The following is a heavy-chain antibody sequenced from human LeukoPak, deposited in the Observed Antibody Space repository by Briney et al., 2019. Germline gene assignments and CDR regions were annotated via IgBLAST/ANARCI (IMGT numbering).Heavy chain of an antibody. CDR1: GFTFSNYA. V-gene: IGHV3-23*01. J-gene: IGHJ4*02. CDR3: AKDSRGYYRPIDY. CDR2: IGGGGGSI. D-gene: IGHD3-22*01. Sequence: GGSLRLSCAGSGFTFSNYAMSWVRQAPGKGLEWVSGIGGGGGSIFYADSVKGRFTISRDNYMITLYLQMSSLRAEDTAVYYCAKDSRGYYRPIDYWGQGTLVTVSS.